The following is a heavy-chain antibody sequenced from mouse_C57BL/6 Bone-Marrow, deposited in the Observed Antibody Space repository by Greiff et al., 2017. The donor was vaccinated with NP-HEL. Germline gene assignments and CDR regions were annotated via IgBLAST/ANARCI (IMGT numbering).Heavy chain of an antibody. V-gene: IGHV1-80*01. Sequence: QVQLQQSGAELVKPGASVKISCKASGYAFSSYWMNWVKQRPGKGLEWIGQIYPGDGDTNYNGKFKGKATLTADKSSSTAYMQLSSLTSEDSAVYFCARGGYGSPRWYFDVWGTGTTVTVSS. CDR2: IYPGDGDT. D-gene: IGHD1-1*01. CDR1: GYAFSSYW. J-gene: IGHJ1*03. CDR3: ARGGYGSPRWYFDV.